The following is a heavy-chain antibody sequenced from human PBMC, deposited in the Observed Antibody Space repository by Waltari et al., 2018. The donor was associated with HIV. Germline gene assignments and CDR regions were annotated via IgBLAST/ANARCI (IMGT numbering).Heavy chain of an antibody. Sequence: QVQLQQWGAGLLKPSEPLSLTCAVYGGSFSGYYWSWIRQPPGKGLEWIGEINHSGSTNYNPSLKSRVTISVDTSKNQFSLKLSSVTAADTAVYYCARIGYCSSTSCFSFDYWGQGTLVTVSS. V-gene: IGHV4-34*01. CDR3: ARIGYCSSTSCFSFDY. CDR1: GGSFSGYY. D-gene: IGHD2-2*01. J-gene: IGHJ4*02. CDR2: INHSGST.